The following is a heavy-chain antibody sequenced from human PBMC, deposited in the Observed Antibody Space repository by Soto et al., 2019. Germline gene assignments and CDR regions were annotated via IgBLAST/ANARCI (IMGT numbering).Heavy chain of an antibody. V-gene: IGHV3-33*01. D-gene: IGHD2-15*01. CDR1: GFTFSSYG. Sequence: GGSLRLSCAASGFTFSSYGMHWVRQAPGKGLEWVAVIWYDGSNKYYADSVKGRFTISRDNSKNTLYLQMNSLRAEDTAVYYCASDAYCSGGSRYLFGAFDIWGQGTMVTVSS. J-gene: IGHJ3*02. CDR3: ASDAYCSGGSRYLFGAFDI. CDR2: IWYDGSNK.